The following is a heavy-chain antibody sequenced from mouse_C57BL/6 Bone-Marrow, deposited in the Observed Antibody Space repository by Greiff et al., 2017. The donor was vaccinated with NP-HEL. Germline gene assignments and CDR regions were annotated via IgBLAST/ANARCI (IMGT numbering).Heavy chain of an antibody. CDR1: GYTFTSYW. J-gene: IGHJ2*01. CDR3: ASLGALRRDY. Sequence: QVQLQQSGAELVRPGSSVKLSCKASGYTFTSYWMDWVKQRPGQGLEWIGNIYPSDSETHYNQKFKYKATLTVDKSSSTAYMQLSSLTSEDSAVYYCASLGALRRDYWGQGTTLTVSS. V-gene: IGHV1-61*01. D-gene: IGHD1-1*01. CDR2: IYPSDSET.